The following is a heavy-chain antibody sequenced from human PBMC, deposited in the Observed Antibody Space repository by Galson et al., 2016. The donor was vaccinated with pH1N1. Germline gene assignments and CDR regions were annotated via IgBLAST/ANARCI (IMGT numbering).Heavy chain of an antibody. J-gene: IGHJ4*02. D-gene: IGHD4-17*01. CDR1: GFSLSTSGVG. V-gene: IGHV2-5*02. CDR2: IYWDDDK. CDR3: ARSDYGDYVGGLHY. Sequence: PALVKPTQTLTLTCTFSGFSLSTSGVGVGWIRQPPGKALEWLALIYWDDDKRYSPSLKSRLTFTKDTSKNQVVLTMTNMDPVDTATYYCARSDYGDYVGGLHYWGQGTLVTVSS.